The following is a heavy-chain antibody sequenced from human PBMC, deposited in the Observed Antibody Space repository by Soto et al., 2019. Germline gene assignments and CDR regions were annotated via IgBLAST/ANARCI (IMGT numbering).Heavy chain of an antibody. Sequence: GASVKVSCKVSGYTLTELFMHWVRQAPGKGLELMEGFDPEDGETIYAQKFQGRVTMTEDTPTDTAYLELSSLRSDDTAVYHCATDDGLVPAAATSYYDIVPGYYKCFFDCCGQGTLIA. CDR2: FDPEDGET. D-gene: IGHD3-9*01. V-gene: IGHV1-24*01. J-gene: IGHJ4*02. CDR3: ATDDGLVPAAATSYYDIVPGYYKCFFDC. CDR1: GYTLTELF.